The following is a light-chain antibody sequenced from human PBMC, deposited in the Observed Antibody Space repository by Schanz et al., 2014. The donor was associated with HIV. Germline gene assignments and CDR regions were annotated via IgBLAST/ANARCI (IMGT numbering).Light chain of an antibody. CDR3: SSYSSESSPYV. CDR2: DVS. CDR1: SSDVGGYNS. V-gene: IGLV2-14*03. J-gene: IGLJ1*01. Sequence: QSALTQPASVSGSPGQSITIPCTGTSSDVGGYNSVAWYQQHPGKAPKLMIYDVSHRPSGISSRFSGSKSGNTASLTVSGLQAEDEADYYCSSYSSESSPYVFGTGTKLTVL.